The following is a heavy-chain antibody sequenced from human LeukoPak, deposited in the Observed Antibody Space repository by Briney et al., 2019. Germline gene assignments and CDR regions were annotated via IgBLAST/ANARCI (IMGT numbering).Heavy chain of an antibody. CDR1: GGSISNKY. CDR2: IYYTGST. V-gene: IGHV4-59*01. J-gene: IGHJ5*02. Sequence: SETLSLTCTVSGGSISNKYWSWIRQPPGKGLEWIGYIYYTGSTNYNPSLKSRVSISVETSKNQFSLKLNSVTAADTAVYYCARPQWQDTMGPLFDPWGQGTLVTVSS. D-gene: IGHD3-10*01. CDR3: ARPQWQDTMGPLFDP.